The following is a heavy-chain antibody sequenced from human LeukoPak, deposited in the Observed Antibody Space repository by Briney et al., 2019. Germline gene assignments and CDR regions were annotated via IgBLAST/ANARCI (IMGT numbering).Heavy chain of an antibody. D-gene: IGHD6-13*01. V-gene: IGHV3-23*01. CDR2: IGGSGGRT. J-gene: IGHJ5*02. Sequence: SGGSLRLSCAASGFTFSSYGMSWDRQAPGKGLEWVSAIGGSGGRTYYADSVKGRFTISRDNSKNTLYLQMNSLRVEDTAIYYCAKAPAGPEYSSTWKFGYNWFDPWGQGTLVTVSS. CDR1: GFTFSSYG. CDR3: AKAPAGPEYSSTWKFGYNWFDP.